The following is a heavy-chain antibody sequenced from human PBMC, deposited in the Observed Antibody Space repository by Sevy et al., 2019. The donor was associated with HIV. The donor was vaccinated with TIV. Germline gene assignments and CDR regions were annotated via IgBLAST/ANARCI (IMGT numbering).Heavy chain of an antibody. CDR3: ARDSFLRNYYDSSGYSYYFDY. J-gene: IGHJ4*02. V-gene: IGHV3-48*03. CDR2: ISSSGSTI. D-gene: IGHD3-22*01. CDR1: GFTFSSYE. Sequence: RGSLRLSCAASGFTFSSYEMNWVRQAPGKGLEWVSYISSSGSTIYYADSVKGRFTISRDNAKNSLYLQMNSLRAEDTAVYYCARDSFLRNYYDSSGYSYYFDYWGQGTLVTVSS.